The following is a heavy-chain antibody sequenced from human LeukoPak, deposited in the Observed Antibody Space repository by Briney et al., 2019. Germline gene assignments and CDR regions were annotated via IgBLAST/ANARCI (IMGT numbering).Heavy chain of an antibody. V-gene: IGHV3-7*04. CDR3: ARGRGSLDY. Sequence: GGSLRLSCAASGFTFSSYAMSWVRQAPGKGLEWVANIKQDGSAKYTLDSVKGRFTISRDNAKNSLYLQMNSLRAEDTAIYYCARGRGSLDYWGQGALVTVSS. CDR1: GFTFSSYA. CDR2: IKQDGSAK. J-gene: IGHJ4*02. D-gene: IGHD6-25*01.